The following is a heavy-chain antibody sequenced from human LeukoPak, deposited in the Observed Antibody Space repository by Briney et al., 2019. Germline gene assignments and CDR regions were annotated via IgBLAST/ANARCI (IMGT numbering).Heavy chain of an antibody. V-gene: IGHV6-1*01. Sequence: SQTLSLTCAISGDSVSSNSAAWNWIRQSPSRGLEWLGRTYYRSKWYDDYAVSVKSRITINPDTSKNQFSLQLNSVTPDDTAVHYCAKDAGFGLNGFDPWGQGTLVTVSS. CDR1: GDSVSSNSAA. CDR2: TYYRSKWYD. D-gene: IGHD3-16*01. CDR3: AKDAGFGLNGFDP. J-gene: IGHJ5*02.